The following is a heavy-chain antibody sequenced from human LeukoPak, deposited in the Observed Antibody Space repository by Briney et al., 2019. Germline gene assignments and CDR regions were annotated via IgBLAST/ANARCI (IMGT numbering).Heavy chain of an antibody. CDR3: ARLGKLGYCSGGSCYRGLASYYYYYMDV. V-gene: IGHV4-61*02. Sequence: SETLSLTCTVSGGSISSGSYYWSWIRQPAGKGLEWIGRIYTSGSTNYNPSLKSRVTISVDTSKNQFSLKLSSVTAADTAVYYCARLGKLGYCSGGSCYRGLASYYYYYMDVWGKGTTVTVSS. CDR2: IYTSGST. CDR1: GGSISSGSYY. D-gene: IGHD2-15*01. J-gene: IGHJ6*03.